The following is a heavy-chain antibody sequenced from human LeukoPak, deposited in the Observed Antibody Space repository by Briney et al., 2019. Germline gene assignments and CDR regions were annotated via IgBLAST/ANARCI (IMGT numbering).Heavy chain of an antibody. CDR3: ARHGREVDY. CDR2: IDPSDSYT. Sequence: GESLKISCKTSGYNFTNYWIGWVRQMPGKGLEWMGRIDPSDSYTNYSPSFQGHVTISADKSISTAYLQWSSLKASDTAMYYCARHGREVDYWGQGTLVTVSS. V-gene: IGHV5-10-1*01. CDR1: GYNFTNYW. J-gene: IGHJ4*02. D-gene: IGHD1-1*01.